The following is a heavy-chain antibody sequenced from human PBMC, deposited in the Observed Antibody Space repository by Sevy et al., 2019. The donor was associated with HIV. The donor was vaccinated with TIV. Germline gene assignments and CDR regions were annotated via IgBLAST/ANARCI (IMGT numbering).Heavy chain of an antibody. CDR3: AKDLNLPLEWLLQPLGYFDY. Sequence: GESLKISCAASGFTFSSYGMHWVRQAPGKGLEWVAVISYDGSNKYYADSVKGRFTISRDNSKNTLYLQMNSLRAEDTAVYYCAKDLNLPLEWLLQPLGYFDYWGQGTLVTVSS. J-gene: IGHJ4*02. D-gene: IGHD3-3*01. CDR2: ISYDGSNK. CDR1: GFTFSSYG. V-gene: IGHV3-30*18.